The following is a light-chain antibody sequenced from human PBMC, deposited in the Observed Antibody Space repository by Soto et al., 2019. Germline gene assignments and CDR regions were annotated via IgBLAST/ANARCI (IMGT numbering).Light chain of an antibody. V-gene: IGKV1-5*03. J-gene: IGKJ1*01. CDR1: QSISTW. CDR3: QQYNDYSWT. CDR2: KAS. Sequence: DIQMTQSPSTLSSSVGDRVTITCRASQSISTWLAWYKQKPGKAPKLLIYKASSLQSGVPSTFSGSGSGTEFTLTISSLKPDDFETYYCQQYNDYSWTFGQGTKVDIK.